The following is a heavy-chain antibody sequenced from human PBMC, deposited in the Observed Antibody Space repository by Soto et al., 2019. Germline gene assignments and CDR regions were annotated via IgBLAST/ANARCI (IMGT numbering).Heavy chain of an antibody. D-gene: IGHD6-13*01. CDR2: IYSGGST. V-gene: IGHV3-66*01. J-gene: IGHJ4*02. CDR1: EFTVSSHY. CDR3: ARLGPIAAAGTDY. Sequence: EVQLVESGGGLVQPGGSLRLSCAASEFTVSSHYMSWVRQAPGKGLEWVSVIYSGGSTYYADSMKGRFTISRDNSKNTLYLQMNSLRAEDTAVYYCARLGPIAAAGTDYWGQGTLVTVSS.